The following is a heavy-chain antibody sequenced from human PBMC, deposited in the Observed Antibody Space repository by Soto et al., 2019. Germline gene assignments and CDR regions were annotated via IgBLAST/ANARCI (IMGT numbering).Heavy chain of an antibody. V-gene: IGHV4-39*01. J-gene: IGHJ4*02. CDR3: VSQRTSVLTQAYFDY. CDR2: VYYRGRS. Sequence: SETLSLTCTVSGGSVSNSNYYWGWIRQSPGKGLEWIGSVYYRGRSYSKSSVKSRVTISVDTSKNQFSLNLNSVTASDTAVYYCVSQRTSVLTQAYFDYWGPGALVTVSS. D-gene: IGHD2-8*01. CDR1: GGSVSNSNYY.